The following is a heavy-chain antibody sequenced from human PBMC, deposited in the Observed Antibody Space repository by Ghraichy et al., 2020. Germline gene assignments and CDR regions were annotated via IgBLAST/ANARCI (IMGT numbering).Heavy chain of an antibody. Sequence: SETLSLICTVSGGSIRSYYWSWIRQPPGKGLEWIGYIYYNGNTDYSPSLNSRVTISVDTSKNQFSLRLTSVTAADTAVYYCARRGRGYSLYYYGLDVWGQGTTVTVSS. J-gene: IGHJ6*02. CDR3: ARRGRGYSLYYYGLDV. D-gene: IGHD5-18*01. CDR1: GGSIRSYY. CDR2: IYYNGNT. V-gene: IGHV4-59*08.